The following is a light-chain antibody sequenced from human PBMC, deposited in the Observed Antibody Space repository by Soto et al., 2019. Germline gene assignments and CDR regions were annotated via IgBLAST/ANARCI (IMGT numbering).Light chain of an antibody. CDR2: GAS. Sequence: EIELTQSPGTLSLSPGERATLSCRASQRVDSSYLAWYQQRPGQAPRLLIFGASNRATGFPDRFSGSGSGTNFTLTSSRLEHEDFAVYYCQQYGSSPRTFGQGTKVEVK. J-gene: IGKJ1*01. V-gene: IGKV3-20*01. CDR3: QQYGSSPRT. CDR1: QRVDSSY.